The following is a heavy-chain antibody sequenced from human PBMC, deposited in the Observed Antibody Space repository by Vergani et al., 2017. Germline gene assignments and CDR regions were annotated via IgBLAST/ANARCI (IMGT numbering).Heavy chain of an antibody. D-gene: IGHD2-2*01. CDR3: ASGDRGSSTSFMDV. CDR2: ISYDGSNK. V-gene: IGHV3-30*04. CDR1: GFTFSSYA. J-gene: IGHJ6*03. Sequence: QVQLVESGGGVVQPGRSLRLSCAASGFTFSSYAMHWVHQAPGKGLEWVAVISYDGSNKYYADSVKGRFTISRDNSKNTLYRQMNSLRAEDTAVYYCASGDRGSSTSFMDVWGKGTTVTVSS.